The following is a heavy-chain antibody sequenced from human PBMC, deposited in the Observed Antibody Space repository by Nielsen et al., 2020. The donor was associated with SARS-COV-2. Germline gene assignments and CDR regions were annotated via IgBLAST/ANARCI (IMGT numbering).Heavy chain of an antibody. V-gene: IGHV5-51*01. J-gene: IGHJ5*02. CDR3: ARFRFLGYCSGGSCPAPYTGFDP. CDR2: IYPGDSDT. Sequence: GESLKISCKGSGYSFTSYWIGWVRQMPGKGLEWMGIIYPGDSDTRYSPSFQGRVTISADKSISTAYLQWSSLKASDTAMYYCARFRFLGYCSGGSCPAPYTGFDPWGQGTLVTVSS. CDR1: GYSFTSYW. D-gene: IGHD2-15*01.